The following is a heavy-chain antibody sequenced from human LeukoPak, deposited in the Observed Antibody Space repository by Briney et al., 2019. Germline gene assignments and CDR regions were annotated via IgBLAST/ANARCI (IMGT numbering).Heavy chain of an antibody. CDR1: GGTFSSYT. CDR2: IIPILGIA. CDR3: ARDKGDGYNPAVGAFDI. Sequence: ASVKVSCKASGGTFSSYTISWVRQAPGQGLEWMGRIIPILGIANYAQKFQGRVTITADKSTSTAYVELSSLRSEDTAMYYCARDKGDGYNPAVGAFDIWGQGTMVTVSS. V-gene: IGHV1-69*04. J-gene: IGHJ3*02. D-gene: IGHD5-24*01.